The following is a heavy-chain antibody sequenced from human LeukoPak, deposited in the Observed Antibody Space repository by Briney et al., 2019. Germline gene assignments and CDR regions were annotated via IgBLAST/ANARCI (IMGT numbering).Heavy chain of an antibody. Sequence: SETLSLXCTVSGGSISSYYWSWSRQPPGKGLEWIGYIYYGGSTNYNPSLKSRVTISVDTSKNQFSLKLSSVSAADTAVYYCARDTMFSSQPPDFFDSWGQGTLVTVSS. CDR1: GGSISSYY. D-gene: IGHD3-10*02. CDR2: IYYGGST. V-gene: IGHV4-59*12. CDR3: ARDTMFSSQPPDFFDS. J-gene: IGHJ4*02.